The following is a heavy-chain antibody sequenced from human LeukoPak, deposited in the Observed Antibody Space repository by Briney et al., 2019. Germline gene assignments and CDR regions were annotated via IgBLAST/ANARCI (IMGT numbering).Heavy chain of an antibody. CDR1: GGSMSSGDYC. CDR2: ISFTGST. D-gene: IGHD5-12*01. J-gene: IGHJ4*02. Sequence: SETLSLTCTVSGGSMSSGDYCWSWIRQPPGKGLEYIGYISFTGSTYYNPSLRSRVTISVDTSKKQFSLELSSVTAADTAVYYCARGLRVATDYFDYWGQGTLVTVSS. V-gene: IGHV4-30-4*08. CDR3: ARGLRVATDYFDY.